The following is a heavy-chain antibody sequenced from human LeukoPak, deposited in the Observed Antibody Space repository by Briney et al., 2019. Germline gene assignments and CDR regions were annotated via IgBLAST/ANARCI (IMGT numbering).Heavy chain of an antibody. V-gene: IGHV1-69*05. CDR1: GGTFSSYA. CDR2: TIPIFGTA. J-gene: IGHJ5*02. Sequence: EASVKVSCKASGGTFSSYAISWVRQAPGQGLEWMGGTIPIFGTANYAQKFQGRVTITTDESTSTAYMELSSLRSEDTAVYYCARGQWLQTYNWFDLWGQGTLVTVSS. D-gene: IGHD5-24*01. CDR3: ARGQWLQTYNWFDL.